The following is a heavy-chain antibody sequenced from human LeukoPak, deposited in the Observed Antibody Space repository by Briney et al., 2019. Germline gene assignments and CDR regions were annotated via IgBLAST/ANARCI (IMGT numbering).Heavy chain of an antibody. CDR1: GGTFSSYA. CDR3: ARVRYCSSTSCLHFDY. J-gene: IGHJ4*02. CDR2: IIPIFGTA. Sequence: SVKLSCKASGGTFSSYAISWVRQAPGQGLEWMGGIIPIFGTANYAQKIQGRVTITTDESTSTAYMELSSLRSEDTAVYYCARVRYCSSTSCLHFDYWGRGTLVTVSS. D-gene: IGHD2-2*01. V-gene: IGHV1-69*05.